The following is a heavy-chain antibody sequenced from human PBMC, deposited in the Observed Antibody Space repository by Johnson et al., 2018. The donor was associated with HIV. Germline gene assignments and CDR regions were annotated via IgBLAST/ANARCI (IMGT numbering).Heavy chain of an antibody. V-gene: IGHV3-30*02. D-gene: IGHD5-12*01. CDR2: IRYDGSNN. J-gene: IGHJ3*02. CDR1: GFIFDSYG. CDR3: ARGRKDIEAADGLDNDAFDM. Sequence: QVQLVESGGGVVQPGGSLRLSCAASGFIFDSYGMHWVRQAPGKGLEWVAFIRYDGSNNFYIESVEGRFTISKDISKNTLYLQMDSLRPEDTAVYYCARGRKDIEAADGLDNDAFDMWGQGTLVTVSS.